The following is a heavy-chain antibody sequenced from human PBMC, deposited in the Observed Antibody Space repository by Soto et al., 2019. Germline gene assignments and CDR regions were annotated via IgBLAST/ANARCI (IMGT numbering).Heavy chain of an antibody. J-gene: IGHJ3*02. D-gene: IGHD3-9*01. CDR3: AKGYYDILTAFPRGAFDI. Sequence: PGGSLRLSCAASGFTFSSYSMNWVRQAPGKGLEWVSVISGSGGSTYYADSVKGRFTISRDNSKNTLSLQMNSLRAEDTAVYYCAKGYYDILTAFPRGAFDIWGQGTMVTVSS. CDR1: GFTFSSYS. V-gene: IGHV3-23*01. CDR2: ISGSGGST.